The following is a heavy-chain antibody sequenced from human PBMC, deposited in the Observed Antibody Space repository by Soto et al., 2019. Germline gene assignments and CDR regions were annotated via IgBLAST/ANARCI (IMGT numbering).Heavy chain of an antibody. Sequence: GESLKISCKGSGYSFTSYWIGWVRQMPGKGLEWMGIIYPGDSDTRYSPSFQGQVTISADKSISTAYLQWSSLRAEDTAVYYCARPTYYYDSSGPPGYWGQGTLVTVSS. CDR2: IYPGDSDT. J-gene: IGHJ4*02. CDR1: GYSFTSYW. V-gene: IGHV5-51*01. CDR3: ARPTYYYDSSGPPGY. D-gene: IGHD3-22*01.